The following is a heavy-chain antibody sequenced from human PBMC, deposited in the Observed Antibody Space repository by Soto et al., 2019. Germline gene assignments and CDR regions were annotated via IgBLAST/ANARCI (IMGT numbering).Heavy chain of an antibody. CDR1: GYTFTSYG. D-gene: IGHD6-19*01. J-gene: IGHJ5*02. CDR3: ARLDSSGWYDRFDP. CDR2: ISAYNGNT. V-gene: IGHV1-18*01. Sequence: GASVKVSCKASGYTFTSYGISWVRQAPGQGLEWMGWISAYNGNTNYAQKLQGRVTMTTDTSTSTAYMELRSLRSEDTAVYYCARLDSSGWYDRFDPWGQGTLVTVSS.